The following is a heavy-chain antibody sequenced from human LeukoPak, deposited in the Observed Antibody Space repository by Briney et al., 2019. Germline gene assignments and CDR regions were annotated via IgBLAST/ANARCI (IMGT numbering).Heavy chain of an antibody. J-gene: IGHJ4*02. CDR3: AKDPSDLGGSGRNHSFDC. CDR1: GFTFSSYD. Sequence: PGGSLRLSCAASGFTFSSYDMSWVRQAPGKGLEWVSGINYSSGYTYYADSVKGRFTISRDNSRNTLYLQMNSLRAEDTAVYYCAKDPSDLGGSGRNHSFDCWGQGTLVTVSS. V-gene: IGHV3-23*01. CDR2: INYSSGYT. D-gene: IGHD3-10*01.